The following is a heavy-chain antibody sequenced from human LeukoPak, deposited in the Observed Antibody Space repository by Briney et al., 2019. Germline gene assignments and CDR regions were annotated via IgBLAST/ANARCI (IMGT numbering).Heavy chain of an antibody. CDR2: IYHSGST. CDR3: ARVSGYSYGFFEY. V-gene: IGHV4-4*02. CDR1: GGSISSSNW. Sequence: SETLSLTCAVSGGSISSSNWWSWVRQPPGKGLEWIGEIYHSGSTNYNPSLKSRVTISVDKSKNQFSLKLSSVTAADTAVYYCARVSGYSYGFFEYWGQGTLVTVSS. J-gene: IGHJ4*02. D-gene: IGHD5-18*01.